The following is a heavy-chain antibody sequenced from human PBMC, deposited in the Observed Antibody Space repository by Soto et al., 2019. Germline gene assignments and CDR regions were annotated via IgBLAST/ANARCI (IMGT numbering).Heavy chain of an antibody. J-gene: IGHJ5*02. CDR2: ISYDGSNK. V-gene: IGHV3-30*18. CDR3: AKEPIRFLEPLGWFDP. D-gene: IGHD3-3*01. CDR1: GFTFSSYG. Sequence: PGGSLRLSCAASGFTFSSYGMHWVRQAPGKGLEWVAVISYDGSNKYYADSVKGRFTISRDNSKNTLYLQMNSLRAEDTAVYYCAKEPIRFLEPLGWFDPWGQGTLVTVSS.